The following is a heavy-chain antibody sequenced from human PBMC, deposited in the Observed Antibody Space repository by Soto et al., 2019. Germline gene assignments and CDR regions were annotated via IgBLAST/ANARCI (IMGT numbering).Heavy chain of an antibody. CDR2: ISSSGSTI. J-gene: IGHJ6*03. V-gene: IGHV3-11*01. CDR3: ARAEQQLVLYYYYYYMDV. Sequence: QVQLVESGVGLVQPGGSLRLSCAASGFTFSDYYMSWIRQAPGKGLEWVSYISSSGSTIYYADSVKGRFTISRDNAKNSLYLEMNSLRAEDTAVYYCARAEQQLVLYYYYYYMDVWGKGTTVTVS. CDR1: GFTFSDYY. D-gene: IGHD6-13*01.